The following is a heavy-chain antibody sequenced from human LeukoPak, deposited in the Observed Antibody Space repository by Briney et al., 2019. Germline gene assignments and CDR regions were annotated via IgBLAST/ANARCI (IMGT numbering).Heavy chain of an antibody. J-gene: IGHJ4*02. V-gene: IGHV3-7*01. CDR2: IKQEGSEK. CDR1: GFTFSDYW. Sequence: PGGSLRLSCAASGFTFSDYWMSLVRQAPGKGLEWVANIKQEGSEKYYVDSVKGRFTISRDNAKNSLYLQMNSLRAEDTAVYYCARDRLDFWGQGTLVTVSS. CDR3: ARDRLDF.